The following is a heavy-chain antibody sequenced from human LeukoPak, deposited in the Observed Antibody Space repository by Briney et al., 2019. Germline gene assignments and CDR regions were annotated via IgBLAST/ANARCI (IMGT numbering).Heavy chain of an antibody. D-gene: IGHD2-21*02. CDR1: GGSISSYY. Sequence: SETLALTCTVSGGSISSYYWSWIRQPPEKGLEWIGYIYYSGSTNYNPALKSRVTISVDTSKNQFSLKLSSVTAADTAVYYCARGVTNVDAFDIWGQGTMVTVSS. CDR2: IYYSGST. J-gene: IGHJ3*02. V-gene: IGHV4-59*01. CDR3: ARGVTNVDAFDI.